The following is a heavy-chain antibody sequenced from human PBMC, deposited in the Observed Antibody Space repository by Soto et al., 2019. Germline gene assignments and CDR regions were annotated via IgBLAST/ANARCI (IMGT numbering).Heavy chain of an antibody. CDR2: VHRRGSL. V-gene: IGHV4-34*02. Sequence: QVHLQQWGAGLLKPSETLSLTCAVSGGAFRGFDWSWIRQSPGKGLEWIGEVHRRGSLNYNPSLKSRGTISQDMSTRQLSLRLTSVTAADTGVYFGARYGRADYGKNNWFDPWGPGTLVTVSS. CDR1: GGAFRGFD. D-gene: IGHD4-17*01. CDR3: ARYGRADYGKNNWFDP. J-gene: IGHJ5*02.